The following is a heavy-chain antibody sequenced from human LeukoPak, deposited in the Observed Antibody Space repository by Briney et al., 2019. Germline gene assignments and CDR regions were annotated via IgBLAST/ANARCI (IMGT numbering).Heavy chain of an antibody. Sequence: ASVKVSCKASGYTFTNYYMHWVRQAPGQGLEWMGIINPSGGSTSYAQKFQGRVTMTRDTSTSTVYMELSSLRSEDTAVYSCARFHPSSCSFDYWGQGTLVTVSS. D-gene: IGHD2-2*01. V-gene: IGHV1-46*03. CDR3: ARFHPSSCSFDY. J-gene: IGHJ4*02. CDR2: INPSGGST. CDR1: GYTFTNYY.